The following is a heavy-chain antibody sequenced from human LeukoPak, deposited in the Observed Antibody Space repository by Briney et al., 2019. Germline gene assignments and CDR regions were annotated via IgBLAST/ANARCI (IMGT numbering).Heavy chain of an antibody. Sequence: PSETLSLTCSVSGDPISGYSNYKWTWIRQPPGKGPEWIGYIYYHGSTNYNPSLQSRVTFSVDTSKNQFSLKLTSVTAADTAVYYCAREYSAFDYWGQGTLVTVSS. CDR1: GDPISGYSNYK. V-gene: IGHV4-61*01. CDR2: IYYHGST. D-gene: IGHD6-13*01. CDR3: AREYSAFDY. J-gene: IGHJ4*02.